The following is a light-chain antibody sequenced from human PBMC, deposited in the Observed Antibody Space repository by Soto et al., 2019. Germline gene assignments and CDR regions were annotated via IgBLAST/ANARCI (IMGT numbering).Light chain of an antibody. CDR2: GAS. Sequence: EIVLTQSPGTLSLSPGERATLSCRASQSVRNSYLAWYQQKPGQAPRLLMYGASTGASGIPDRFSGSGSGTDFTLTISRLEPEDFAVYYCQQYGSSPRTFDQGTKVEIK. CDR1: QSVRNSY. CDR3: QQYGSSPRT. J-gene: IGKJ1*01. V-gene: IGKV3-20*01.